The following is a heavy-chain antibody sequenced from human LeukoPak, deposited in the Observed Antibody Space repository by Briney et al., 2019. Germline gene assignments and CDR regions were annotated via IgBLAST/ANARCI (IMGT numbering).Heavy chain of an antibody. CDR3: ARDSDWILFDY. D-gene: IGHD2-2*03. CDR2: VNREGTTT. Sequence: GGSLRLSCAASGFTFNTYWMHWVGQAPGKGLVWVARVNREGTTTAYADSVKGRFIISRDNSKNTLYLQMNNLRAEDTAAYYCARDSDWILFDYWGQGTPVTVSS. J-gene: IGHJ4*02. CDR1: GFTFNTYW. V-gene: IGHV3-74*03.